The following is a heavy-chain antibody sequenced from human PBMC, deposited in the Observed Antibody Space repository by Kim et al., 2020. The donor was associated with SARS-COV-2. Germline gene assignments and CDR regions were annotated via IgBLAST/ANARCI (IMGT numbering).Heavy chain of an antibody. D-gene: IGHD2-15*01. Sequence: SETLSLTCAVYGGSFSGYYWSWIRQPPGKGLEWIGEINHSGSTNYNPSLKSRVTISVDTSKNQFSLKLSSVTAADTAVYYCARGRYPDYWGQGTLVTVSS. J-gene: IGHJ4*02. V-gene: IGHV4-34*01. CDR1: GGSFSGYY. CDR2: INHSGST. CDR3: ARGRYPDY.